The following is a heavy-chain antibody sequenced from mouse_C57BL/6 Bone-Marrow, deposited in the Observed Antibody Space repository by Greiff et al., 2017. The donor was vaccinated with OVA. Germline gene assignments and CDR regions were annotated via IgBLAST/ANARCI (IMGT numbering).Heavy chain of an antibody. Sequence: VQLQESGPELVKPGASVKISCKASGYAFSSSWMNWVKQRPGKGLEWIGRIYPGDGDTNYNGKFKGKATLTADKSSSTAYMQLSSLTSEDSAVYFCAREPIYYYGSRKVFDYWGKGTTLTVSS. D-gene: IGHD1-1*01. J-gene: IGHJ2*01. CDR2: IYPGDGDT. V-gene: IGHV1-82*01. CDR1: GYAFSSSW. CDR3: AREPIYYYGSRKVFDY.